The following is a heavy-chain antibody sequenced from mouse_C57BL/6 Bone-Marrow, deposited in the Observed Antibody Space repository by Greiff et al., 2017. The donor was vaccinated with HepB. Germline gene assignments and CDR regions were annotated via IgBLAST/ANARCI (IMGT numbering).Heavy chain of an antibody. CDR3: ATLYGSSYLFAY. Sequence: EVKLEESGAELVRPGASVKLSYTASGFNFKDDYMHWVKQRPEQGLEWIGRIDPENGDTEYASKFQGKATITADTSSNTAYLQLSSLTSEDTAVYYCATLYGSSYLFAYWGQGTLVTVSA. CDR2: IDPENGDT. J-gene: IGHJ3*01. CDR1: GFNFKDDY. V-gene: IGHV14-4*01. D-gene: IGHD1-1*01.